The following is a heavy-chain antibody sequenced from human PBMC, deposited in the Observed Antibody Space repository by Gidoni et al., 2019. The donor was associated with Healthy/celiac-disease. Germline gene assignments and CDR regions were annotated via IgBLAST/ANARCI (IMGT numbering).Heavy chain of an antibody. J-gene: IGHJ4*02. CDR3: AILTGSGSDLGFDY. V-gene: IGHV1-18*01. CDR2: ISADSGHT. Sequence: QVQLVQSGAEVKKPGASVKVSCKSSGYTFTSYGISWVRQAPGQGLEWMGWISADSGHTNYAQNIQGRATMSTDTSTSTAHMELRSLRSDDTAVYYCAILTGSGSDLGFDYWGQGTLVTVSS. D-gene: IGHD3-10*01. CDR1: GYTFTSYG.